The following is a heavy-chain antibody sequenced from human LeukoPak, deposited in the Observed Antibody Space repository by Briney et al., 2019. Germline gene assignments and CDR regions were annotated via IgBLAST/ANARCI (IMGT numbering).Heavy chain of an antibody. J-gene: IGHJ6*02. CDR3: ARDLLLEWLLFDYYYYGMDV. CDR2: IWYDGGNK. V-gene: IGHV3-33*01. Sequence: GGSLRLSCAASGFTFSSYGMHWVRQAPGKGLEWVAVIWYDGGNKYYADSVKGRFTISRDNSKNTLYLQMNSLRAEDTAVYYCARDLLLEWLLFDYYYYGMDVWGRGTTVTVSS. D-gene: IGHD3-3*01. CDR1: GFTFSSYG.